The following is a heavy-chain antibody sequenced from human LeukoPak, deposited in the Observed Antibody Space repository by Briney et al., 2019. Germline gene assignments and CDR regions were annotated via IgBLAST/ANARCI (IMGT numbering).Heavy chain of an antibody. CDR3: ARDECSSTSCYRTKGVDY. D-gene: IGHD2-2*01. CDR1: GFTFSSYA. CDR2: ISYDGSNK. Sequence: GGSPRLSCAASGFTFSSYAMHWVRQAPGKGLEWAAVISYDGSNKYYEDSVKGRFTISRDNSKNTLYLQMNSLRAEDTAMYYGARDECSSTSCYRTKGVDYWGQGTLVTVSS. J-gene: IGHJ4*02. V-gene: IGHV3-30-3*01.